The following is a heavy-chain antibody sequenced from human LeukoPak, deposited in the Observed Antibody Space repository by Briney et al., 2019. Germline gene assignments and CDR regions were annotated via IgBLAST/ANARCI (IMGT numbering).Heavy chain of an antibody. Sequence: PGGSLRLSCGASGFTFSTSWMSWVRQAPGKGLEWVSAISGSGGSTYYADSVKGRFTISRDNSKNTLYLQMNSLRAEDTAVYYCAKAMVRGVFDYWGQGALVTVSS. J-gene: IGHJ4*02. CDR1: GFTFSTSW. CDR3: AKAMVRGVFDY. V-gene: IGHV3-23*01. D-gene: IGHD3-10*01. CDR2: ISGSGGST.